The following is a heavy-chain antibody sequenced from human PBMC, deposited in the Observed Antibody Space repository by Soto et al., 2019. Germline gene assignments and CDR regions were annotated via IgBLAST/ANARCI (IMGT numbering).Heavy chain of an antibody. CDR2: ISGSGSTI. V-gene: IGHV3-48*03. D-gene: IGHD2-8*01. Sequence: PGGSLRLSCEATGFTFSSHEMNWIRQTPGKRLERIAKISGSGSTINYADSVKGRFTISRDNVQRTLHLQMDSLRVEDTGVYYCARGGVYWGRGTLVTVS. CDR3: ARGGVY. J-gene: IGHJ1*01. CDR1: GFTFSSHE.